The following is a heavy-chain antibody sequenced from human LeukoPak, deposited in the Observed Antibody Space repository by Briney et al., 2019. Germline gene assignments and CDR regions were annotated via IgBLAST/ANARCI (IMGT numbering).Heavy chain of an antibody. Sequence: GGSLRLSCAASGFTFSSYEMNWVRQAPGKGLEWVSYISSSGSTIYYADSVKGRFTISRDNAKNSLYLQMNSLRAEDAAVYYCAELGITMVGGVWGKGTTVTISS. CDR2: ISSSGSTI. CDR3: AELGITMVGGV. J-gene: IGHJ6*04. V-gene: IGHV3-48*03. CDR1: GFTFSSYE. D-gene: IGHD3-10*02.